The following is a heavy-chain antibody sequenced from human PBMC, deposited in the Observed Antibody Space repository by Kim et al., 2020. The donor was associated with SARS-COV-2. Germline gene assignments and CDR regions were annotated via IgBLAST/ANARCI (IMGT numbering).Heavy chain of an antibody. V-gene: IGHV3-11*01. CDR2: ISSSGSNI. Sequence: GGSLRLSCAASGFTFSDYYMSWIRQAPGKGLEWVSYISSSGSNIYYADSVKGRFTISRDNAKNSLYLQMNSLRAEDTAVYYCARVIRIMIFGVVIIGAFDIWGAEAMGTVSS. D-gene: IGHD3-3*01. CDR1: GFTFSDYY. CDR3: ARVIRIMIFGVVIIGAFDI. J-gene: IGHJ3*02.